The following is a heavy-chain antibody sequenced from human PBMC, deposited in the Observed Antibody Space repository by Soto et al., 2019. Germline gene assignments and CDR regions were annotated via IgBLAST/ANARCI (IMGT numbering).Heavy chain of an antibody. V-gene: IGHV4-31*03. CDR2: IYYSGST. J-gene: IGHJ5*02. CDR3: AREYSNGWFDP. Sequence: SETLSLTCTVSGGSISGGVYYWSWIRQHPGKGLEWIGYIYYSGSTYYNPSLKSRVTISVDTSKNQFSLKLSSVTAADTAVYYCAREYSNGWFDPWGQGTLVTVSS. CDR1: GGSISGGVYY. D-gene: IGHD4-4*01.